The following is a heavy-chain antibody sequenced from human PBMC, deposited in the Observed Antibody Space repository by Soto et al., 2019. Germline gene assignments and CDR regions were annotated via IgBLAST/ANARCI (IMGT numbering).Heavy chain of an antibody. V-gene: IGHV2-5*02. CDR1: AFSLSTGGVG. CDR3: IQSRCGGDCLQSYASYYYSGMDV. J-gene: IGHJ6*02. Sequence: GSGPTLVNPTQTLTLTCTFSAFSLSTGGVGVGWIRQPPGKALEWLALIYWDDDKRYSPSLRSRLTITKDTSKNQVVLTMTNMDPVDTATYYCIQSRCGGDCLQSYASYYYSGMDVWAQGTTVPV. D-gene: IGHD2-21*02. CDR2: IYWDDDK.